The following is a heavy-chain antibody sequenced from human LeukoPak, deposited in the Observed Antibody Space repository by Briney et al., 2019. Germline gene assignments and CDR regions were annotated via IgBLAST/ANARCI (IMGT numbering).Heavy chain of an antibody. J-gene: IGHJ6*03. D-gene: IGHD6-13*01. V-gene: IGHV3-64*01. Sequence: GGSLRLSCAASGFTFSSYAMHWVRQAPGKGLEYVSAISSNGGSTYYANSVKGRFTISRDNSKNTLYLQMGSLRAEDMAVYYCARDRLPKPSPGYSSSWSQPGWQYYYYMDVWGKGTTVTVSS. CDR2: ISSNGGST. CDR1: GFTFSSYA. CDR3: ARDRLPKPSPGYSSSWSQPGWQYYYYMDV.